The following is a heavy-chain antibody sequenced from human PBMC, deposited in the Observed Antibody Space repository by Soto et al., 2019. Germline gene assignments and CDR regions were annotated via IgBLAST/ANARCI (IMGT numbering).Heavy chain of an antibody. V-gene: IGHV1-69*14. Sequence: QVQLVQSGAEVKKPESSVKVSCKAPGGTFSTYAISWVRQAPGQGLEWMGGIIPMFGTANYAQRFQDRVTITADKTTSTVYMELSTLISQDTAMYFCANHIQLCVRRINYGYSGRGQGTRVTVYS. J-gene: IGHJ4*02. CDR1: GGTFSTYA. D-gene: IGHD4-17*01. CDR2: IIPMFGTA. CDR3: ANHIQLCVRRINYGYSG.